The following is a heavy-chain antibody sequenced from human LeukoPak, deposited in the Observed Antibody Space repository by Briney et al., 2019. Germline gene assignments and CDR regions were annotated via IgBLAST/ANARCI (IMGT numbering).Heavy chain of an antibody. CDR2: IYTSGST. Sequence: SQTLSLTCTVSGGSISSYYWSWIRQPAGKGLEWIGRIYTSGSTNYNPSLKSRVTMSVDTSKNQFSLKLSSVTAADTAVYYCAREYCSSTSCYGDYYMDVWGKGTTVTVSS. D-gene: IGHD2-2*01. J-gene: IGHJ6*03. V-gene: IGHV4-4*07. CDR3: AREYCSSTSCYGDYYMDV. CDR1: GGSISSYY.